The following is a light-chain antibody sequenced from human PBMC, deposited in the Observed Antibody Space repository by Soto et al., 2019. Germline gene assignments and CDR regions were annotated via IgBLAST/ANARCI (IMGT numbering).Light chain of an antibody. CDR2: KVS. V-gene: IGKV2-30*01. CDR3: MQGTTLT. Sequence: DVVMTQSPLSLPVTLGQPASISCRSSQSLVYSDGNTYLNWFQQRPGQSPMRLIYKVSNRDSGVPDRFSGSCAGTDFTLKISRVEAEDVGVYYCMQGTTLTFGGGTKVEIK. CDR1: QSLVYSDGNTY. J-gene: IGKJ4*01.